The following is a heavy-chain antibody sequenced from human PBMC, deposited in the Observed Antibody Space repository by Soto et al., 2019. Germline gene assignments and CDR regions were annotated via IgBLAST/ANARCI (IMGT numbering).Heavy chain of an antibody. CDR1: GYTFSSYD. Sequence: QVQLVQSGAEVKKPGASVKVSFKASGYTFSSYDINWVRQATGQGLEWMGWLNPNSGDTGYAQKFQGRVTLTRNTSINTAYIELSSLTSDDTAVYYCATSGGGGYLYWGQGTLVTVSS. J-gene: IGHJ4*02. CDR2: LNPNSGDT. D-gene: IGHD6-19*01. CDR3: ATSGGGGYLY. V-gene: IGHV1-8*02.